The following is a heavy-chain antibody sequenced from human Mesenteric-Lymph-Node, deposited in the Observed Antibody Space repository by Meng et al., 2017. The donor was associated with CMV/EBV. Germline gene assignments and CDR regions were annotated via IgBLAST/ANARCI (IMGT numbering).Heavy chain of an antibody. CDR3: ASCSSYDILAGDFDY. CDR2: SNQNGST. J-gene: IGHJ4*02. Sequence: HQVGAGLSKASETLSVTWACYGGSVCCYNWNWIRKMQSTWRELVGESNQNGSTTCNPSFTSRINRSVDTSTNQFSLNICSVTASVTAVYSGASCSSYDILAGDFDYWGQGTLVTVSS. V-gene: IGHV4-34*01. D-gene: IGHD3-9*01. CDR1: GGSVCCYN.